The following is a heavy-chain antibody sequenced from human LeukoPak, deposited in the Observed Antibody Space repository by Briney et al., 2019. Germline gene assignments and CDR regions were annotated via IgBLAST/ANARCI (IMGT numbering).Heavy chain of an antibody. CDR1: GFTVSSNY. CDR2: IYSGGST. Sequence: GGSLRPSCAASGFTVSSNYMSWVRQAPGKGLECVSVIYSGGSTYYADSVKGRFTISRDNSKNTLYLQMNSLRAEDTAVYYCARDKYPGGFDYWGQGTLVTVSS. V-gene: IGHV3-53*01. J-gene: IGHJ4*02. CDR3: ARDKYPGGFDY. D-gene: IGHD2-2*02.